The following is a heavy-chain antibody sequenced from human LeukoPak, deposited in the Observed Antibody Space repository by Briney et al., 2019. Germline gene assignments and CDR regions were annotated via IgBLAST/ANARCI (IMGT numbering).Heavy chain of an antibody. CDR2: IYYSGST. D-gene: IGHD3-10*01. Sequence: SQTLSFTCTVSGGSISSGGYYWSWIRQHPVKGLVWIGYIYYSGSTYYNPSLKSRVTIAVDTSKNQFSLKLSSVTAADTAVYYCARDMGRVGWFDPWGQGTLVTVSS. V-gene: IGHV4-31*03. J-gene: IGHJ5*02. CDR3: ARDMGRVGWFDP. CDR1: GGSISSGGYY.